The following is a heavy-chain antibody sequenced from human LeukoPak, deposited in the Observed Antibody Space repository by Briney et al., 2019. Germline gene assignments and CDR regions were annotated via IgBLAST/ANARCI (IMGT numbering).Heavy chain of an antibody. V-gene: IGHV3-53*01. CDR3: GRGLGRIEY. Sequence: PGGSLRLSCAASGSIVNSNYMSWVRQAPGKGLEWVSVIYSGGTALYADSVKGRFTISRDNTKNTLYLQMNSLRAEDTAVYYCGRGLGRIEYWGQGTLVTVSS. D-gene: IGHD1-1*01. CDR2: IYSGGTA. CDR1: GSIVNSNY. J-gene: IGHJ4*02.